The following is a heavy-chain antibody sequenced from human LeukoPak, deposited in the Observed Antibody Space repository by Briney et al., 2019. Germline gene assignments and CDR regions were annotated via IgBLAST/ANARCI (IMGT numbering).Heavy chain of an antibody. J-gene: IGHJ4*02. Sequence: PGGSLRLSCAASGFTFSSYAMSWVRQALGKGLEWVSAISGSGGSTYYADSVKGRFTISRDNSKNTLYLQMNSLRAEDTAVYYCANFFVDIVASRRSPLDYWGQGTLVTVSS. V-gene: IGHV3-23*01. CDR2: ISGSGGST. D-gene: IGHD5-12*01. CDR1: GFTFSSYA. CDR3: ANFFVDIVASRRSPLDY.